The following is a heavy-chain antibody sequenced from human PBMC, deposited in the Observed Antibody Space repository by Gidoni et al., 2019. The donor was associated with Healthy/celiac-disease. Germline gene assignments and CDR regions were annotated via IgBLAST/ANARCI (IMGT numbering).Heavy chain of an antibody. D-gene: IGHD3-9*01. CDR1: GGSFSGYS. V-gene: IGHV4-34*01. CDR3: ARGTVLRYFDWSNPTRHPDY. Sequence: QVQLQQWGAGLLKPSETLSLTCAVYGGSFSGYSWSWIRPPPGKGLEWIGEINHSGSTNYNPSLKSRVTISVDTSKNQFSLKLSSVTAADTAVYYCARGTVLRYFDWSNPTRHPDYWGQGTLVTVSS. CDR2: INHSGST. J-gene: IGHJ4*02.